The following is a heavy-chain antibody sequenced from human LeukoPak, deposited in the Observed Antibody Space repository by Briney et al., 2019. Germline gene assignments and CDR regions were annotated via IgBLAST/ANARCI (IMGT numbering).Heavy chain of an antibody. CDR1: GFTFSSYE. CDR2: MSGSGGST. D-gene: IGHD6-13*01. CDR3: AKTYSSSRAHYYYYYYMGV. V-gene: IGHV3-23*01. Sequence: GGSLRLSCAASGFTFSSYEMNWVRQAPGKGLEWVSAMSGSGGSTYYADSVKGRFTISRDNSKNTLYLQMNSLRAEDTAVYYCAKTYSSSRAHYYYYYYMGVWGQGTTVTISS. J-gene: IGHJ6*03.